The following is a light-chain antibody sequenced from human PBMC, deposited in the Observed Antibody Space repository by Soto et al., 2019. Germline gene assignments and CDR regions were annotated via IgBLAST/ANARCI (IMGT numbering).Light chain of an antibody. CDR1: RGIGNY. CDR3: QQLKSKLIT. Sequence: DIPMTQAPSSLSASLGDRVTITCRASRGIGNYLAWYQRKPGKVPNLLIYAASALQSGVSSRFSGSGSGTEFTLTISSLQPEDFATYYCQQLKSKLITFGQGPRLEI. V-gene: IGKV1-27*01. J-gene: IGKJ5*01. CDR2: AAS.